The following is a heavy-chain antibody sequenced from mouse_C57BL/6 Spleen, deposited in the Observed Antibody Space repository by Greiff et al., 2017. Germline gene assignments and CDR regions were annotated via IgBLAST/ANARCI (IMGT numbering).Heavy chain of an antibody. CDR3: ARSTAAPGY. V-gene: IGHV1-7*01. CDR2: IDPCDGYT. Sequence: VQLQQSGAELVRPGASVKLSCKASGYTFTSYWMHWVKQRPVQGLEWIGNIDPCDGYTKYNQKFKDKATLTADKSSSTAYMQLSSLTSEDAAVYYSARSTAAPGYWGQGTTLTVSS. J-gene: IGHJ2*01. D-gene: IGHD5-1*01. CDR1: GYTFTSYW.